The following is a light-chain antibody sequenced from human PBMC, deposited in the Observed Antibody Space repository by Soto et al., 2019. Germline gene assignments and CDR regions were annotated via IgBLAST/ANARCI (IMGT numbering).Light chain of an antibody. CDR2: GAS. J-gene: IGKJ5*01. CDR3: QQPYAFPLT. V-gene: IGKV1-12*01. CDR1: QDIGTY. Sequence: DIQMTQSPSSVSTSVGDRVTISCRASQDIGTYLGWYQQKPGKAPKLLISGASSLQSGVPSRFSARVSGTDFTLTITSLQPEDFATYYCQQPYAFPLTFGQGTRLDIK.